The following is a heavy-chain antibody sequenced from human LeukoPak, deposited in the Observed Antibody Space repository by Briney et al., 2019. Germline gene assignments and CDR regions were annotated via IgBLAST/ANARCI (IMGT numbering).Heavy chain of an antibody. CDR1: GGYISSYD. CDR3: ARQEKRDAFDI. Sequence: SENLSLTGTVTGGYISSYDWSWIRQPPGQGLEWIGYIYYSGSTNYNPSLKSRVTISVDTSKNQFSLKLSSVTAADTAVYYCARQEKRDAFDIWGQGTMVTVSS. J-gene: IGHJ3*02. V-gene: IGHV4-59*08. CDR2: IYYSGST.